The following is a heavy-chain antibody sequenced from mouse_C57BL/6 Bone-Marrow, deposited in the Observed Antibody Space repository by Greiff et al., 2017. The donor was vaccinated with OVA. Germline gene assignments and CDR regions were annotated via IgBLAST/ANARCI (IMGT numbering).Heavy chain of an antibody. CDR2: LHPNSGST. CDR3: ARCPYYYGSRYFDV. J-gene: IGHJ1*03. CDR1: GYTFTSYW. V-gene: IGHV1-64*01. Sequence: QVHVKQSGAELVKPGASVKLSCKASGYTFTSYWMHWVKKRPGQGLEWIGMLHPNSGSTNYNEKFKSKATLTVDKSSSTAYMQLSSLTSEDSAFYYCARCPYYYGSRYFDVWGTGTTVTVSS. D-gene: IGHD1-1*01.